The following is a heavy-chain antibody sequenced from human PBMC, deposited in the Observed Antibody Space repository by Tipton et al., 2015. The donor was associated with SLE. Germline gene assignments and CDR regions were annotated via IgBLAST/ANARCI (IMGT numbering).Heavy chain of an antibody. V-gene: IGHV4-61*08. CDR3: ARDVQADAFDI. CDR1: GGSISSGGYY. J-gene: IGHJ3*02. CDR2: IYYSGST. Sequence: TLSLTCTVSGGSISSGGYYWSWIRQPPGKGLEWIGYIYYSGSTNYNPSLKSRVTISVDTSKNQFSLKLSSVTAADTAVYYCARDVQADAFDIWGQGTMVTVSS.